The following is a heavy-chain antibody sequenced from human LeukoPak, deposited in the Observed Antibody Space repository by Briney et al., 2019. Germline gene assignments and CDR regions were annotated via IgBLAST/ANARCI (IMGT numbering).Heavy chain of an antibody. CDR2: ISAYNGNT. D-gene: IGHD1-26*01. V-gene: IGHV1-18*01. CDR3: ARTRSYYESDYYMDV. CDR1: GYTFTSYG. Sequence: ASVKVSCKASGYTFTSYGISWVRQAPGQGLEWMGWISAYNGNTNYAQKLQGRVTMTTDTSTSTAYMELRSLRSEDTAVYYCARTRSYYESDYYMDVWGKGTTVTVSS. J-gene: IGHJ6*03.